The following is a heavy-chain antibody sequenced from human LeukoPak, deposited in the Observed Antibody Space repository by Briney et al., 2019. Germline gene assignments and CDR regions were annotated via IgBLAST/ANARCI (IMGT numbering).Heavy chain of an antibody. CDR2: IYPGYSDT. Sequence: GESLKISCKGSGYSFTSYWIGWVRQMPGKGLEWMGIIYPGYSDTRYSPPFQGQVTISADKSISTAYLQWSSLKASDTAMYYCARHTPPQAVDWSLRGAFDIWGQGTMVTVSS. CDR1: GYSFTSYW. V-gene: IGHV5-51*01. CDR3: ARHTPPQAVDWSLRGAFDI. J-gene: IGHJ3*02. D-gene: IGHD3-9*01.